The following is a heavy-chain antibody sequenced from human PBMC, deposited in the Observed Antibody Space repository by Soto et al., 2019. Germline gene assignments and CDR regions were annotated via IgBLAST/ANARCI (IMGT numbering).Heavy chain of an antibody. D-gene: IGHD1-26*01. Sequence: ALVKVSCNVSGYTLRELSMHLVRQAPGKGLEWMGGFDPEDAETIYAQNFQGRVTMTEDTSAGTAYMELSSLRSEDTAVYYCARGGSLYWYFDLWGRGTLVTVS. CDR2: FDPEDAET. V-gene: IGHV1-24*01. CDR1: GYTLRELS. CDR3: ARGGSLYWYFDL. J-gene: IGHJ2*01.